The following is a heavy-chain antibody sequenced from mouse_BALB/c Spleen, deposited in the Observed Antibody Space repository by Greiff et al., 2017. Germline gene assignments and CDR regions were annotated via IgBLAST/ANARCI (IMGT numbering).Heavy chain of an antibody. CDR2: IYPGDGDT. CDR3: ARSPYGYGWYFDV. CDR1: GYTFTSYW. J-gene: IGHJ1*01. V-gene: IGHV1-87*01. Sequence: VQLQQSGAELARPGASVKLSCKASGYTFTSYWMQWVKQRPGQGLEWIGAIYPGDGDTRYTQKFKGKATLTADKSSSTAYMQLSSLASEDSAVYYCARSPYGYGWYFDVWGAGTTVTVSS. D-gene: IGHD1-2*01.